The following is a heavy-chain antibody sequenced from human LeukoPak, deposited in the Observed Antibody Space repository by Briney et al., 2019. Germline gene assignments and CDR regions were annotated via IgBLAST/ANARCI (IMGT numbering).Heavy chain of an antibody. D-gene: IGHD3-9*01. CDR1: GYSITSGYY. J-gene: IGHJ4*02. V-gene: IGHV4-38-2*02. CDR3: ARDRPTGYHDY. Sequence: SETLSLTCTVSGYSITSGYYWGWIRQSPGKGLEWIGSINHSGSTYYNPSLKSRVTISVDTSNNHFSLKLNSVTAADTAVYYSARDRPTGYHDYWGQGTLVTVSS. CDR2: INHSGST.